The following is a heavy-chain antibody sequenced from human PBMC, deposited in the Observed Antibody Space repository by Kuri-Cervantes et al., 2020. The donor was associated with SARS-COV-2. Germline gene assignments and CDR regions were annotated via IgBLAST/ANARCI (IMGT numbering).Heavy chain of an antibody. J-gene: IGHJ4*02. CDR2: ISSSGSTI. V-gene: IGHV3-11*01. CDR3: ARPEMVRGVDY. D-gene: IGHD5-24*01. CDR1: GFTFSDYY. Sequence: GGSLGLSCAASGFTFSDYYMSWIRQAPGKGLEWVSYISSSGSTIYYADSVKGQFTISRDNAKNPLYLQMNSLRAEDTAVYYCARPEMVRGVDYWGQGTLVTVSS.